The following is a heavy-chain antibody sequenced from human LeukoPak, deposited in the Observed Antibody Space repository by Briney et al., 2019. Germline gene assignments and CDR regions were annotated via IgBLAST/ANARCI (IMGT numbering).Heavy chain of an antibody. D-gene: IGHD2-15*01. CDR2: IWYDGSNK. CDR3: VRELEGGLGDY. Sequence: PGGSLRLSCAASGFTFSSYGMYWVRQAPGKRLEWVAVIWYDGSNKYYADSVKGRFTISRDNSKNTLYLQRNSLRAEDTAVCYCVRELEGGLGDYWGQGTLVTVSS. CDR1: GFTFSSYG. J-gene: IGHJ4*02. V-gene: IGHV3-33*07.